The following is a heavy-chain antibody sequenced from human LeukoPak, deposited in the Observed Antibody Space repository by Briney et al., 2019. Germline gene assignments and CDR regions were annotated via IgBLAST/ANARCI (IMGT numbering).Heavy chain of an antibody. CDR2: ISWNSGSI. D-gene: IGHD2-21*01. V-gene: IGHV3-9*01. CDR3: ARKLDSYYMDV. CDR1: GFTFDDYA. Sequence: PGRSLRLSCAASGFTFDDYAMHWVRQAPGKGLEWVSGISWNSGSIGYADSMKGRFTISRDNAKNSLYLQMNSLRAEDTAVYYCARKLDSYYMDVWGKGTTVTVSS. J-gene: IGHJ6*03.